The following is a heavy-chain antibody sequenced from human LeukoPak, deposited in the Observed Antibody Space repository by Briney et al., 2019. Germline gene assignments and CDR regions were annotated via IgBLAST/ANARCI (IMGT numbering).Heavy chain of an antibody. Sequence: GASVKVSCTASGYTFTSYGISWVRQAPGQGLEWMGWISAYNGDTNYAQKLQGRVTMTTDTSTSTAYMELRSLRSDDTAVYYCARVGYGGNTDAFDIWGQGTMVTVSS. CDR2: ISAYNGDT. CDR3: ARVGYGGNTDAFDI. V-gene: IGHV1-18*01. J-gene: IGHJ3*02. D-gene: IGHD4-23*01. CDR1: GYTFTSYG.